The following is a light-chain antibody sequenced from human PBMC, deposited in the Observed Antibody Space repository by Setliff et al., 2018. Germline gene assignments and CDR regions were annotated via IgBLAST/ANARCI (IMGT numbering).Light chain of an antibody. CDR1: SSNIGSNY. J-gene: IGLJ1*01. CDR2: RNN. Sequence: QSALTQPPSASGTPGQRVTISCSGSSSNIGSNYVYWYQQLPGTAPKLLIYRNNQRPSGVPDRFSGSKSGTSASLAISGLRSEDEADYYCAAWDDSLSGRVFGTGTKGTVL. CDR3: AAWDDSLSGRV. V-gene: IGLV1-47*01.